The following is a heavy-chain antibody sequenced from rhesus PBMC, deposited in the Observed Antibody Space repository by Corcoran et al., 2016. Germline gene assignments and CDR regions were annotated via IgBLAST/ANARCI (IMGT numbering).Heavy chain of an antibody. CDR3: ARQSNYGYFDY. V-gene: IGHV4S11*01. J-gene: IGHJ4*01. Sequence: QVQLQESGPGLVKPLETLSLTCAGSGGSISSNYWSWLRQAPGKGLEWIGYSYGSGSSTNYNPSLKSRVTLSVDTSKNQLSLKLSSVTAADTAVYYCARQSNYGYFDYWGQGVLVTVSS. CDR2: SYGSGSST. CDR1: GGSISSNY. D-gene: IGHD4-23*01.